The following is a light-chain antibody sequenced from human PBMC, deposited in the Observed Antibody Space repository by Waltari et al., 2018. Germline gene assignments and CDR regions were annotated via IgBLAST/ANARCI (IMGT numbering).Light chain of an antibody. CDR3: QQLNSYPFT. CDR1: QGINNH. J-gene: IGKJ3*01. V-gene: IGKV1-9*01. Sequence: DIQLTQSPSFLSASVGDRVTISCRASQGINNHLAWYQQKPGKAPKLLIDVASTLQSGVPSRFSGSGSGTEFTLTISSLQPEDFAIYYCQQLNSYPFTFGPGTKVDIK. CDR2: VAS.